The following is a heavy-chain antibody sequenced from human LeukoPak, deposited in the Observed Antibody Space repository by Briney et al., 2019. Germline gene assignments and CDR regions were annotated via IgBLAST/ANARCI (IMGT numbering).Heavy chain of an antibody. CDR2: LNSSGGST. J-gene: IGHJ4*02. D-gene: IGHD3-9*01. Sequence: ASVKVSCKTSGYIFTDYYIHWVRQAPGQGLEWMGILNSSGGSTTYAQKFQGRITMTRDASTSTVYMELRSLRSEDTAVYYCARVGRVLRYFDWLLDYWGQGTLVTVSS. CDR3: ARVGRVLRYFDWLLDY. CDR1: GYIFTDYY. V-gene: IGHV1-46*01.